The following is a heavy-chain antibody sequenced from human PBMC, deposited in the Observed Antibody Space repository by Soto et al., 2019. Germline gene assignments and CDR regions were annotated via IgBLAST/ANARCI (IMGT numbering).Heavy chain of an antibody. V-gene: IGHV3-30*18. CDR1: GFTFNNYG. CDR3: AKGVPGIAVAGTGYFQH. J-gene: IGHJ1*01. CDR2: ISYDGSKK. D-gene: IGHD6-19*01. Sequence: PWGSLRLSCAASGFTFNNYGMHWVRQAAGKGLEWVAVISYDGSKKFYAASVKGRFTISRDNSKNTLYLQMNSLRAEDTAVYYCAKGVPGIAVAGTGYFQHWGQGT.